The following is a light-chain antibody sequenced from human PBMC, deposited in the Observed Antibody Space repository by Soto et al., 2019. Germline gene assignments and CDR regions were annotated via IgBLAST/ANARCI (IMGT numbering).Light chain of an antibody. CDR1: QSVLSSSNNKNY. Sequence: DIVMTQSPDSLAVSLGERAAINCKSSQSVLSSSNNKNYLAWYQQKPRQPPKLLIYWASTRESGGPDRFSGSGSGTDFTLTISSLQAADVAVYYCQQYYATPTFGQGTKVEIK. CDR3: QQYYATPT. V-gene: IGKV4-1*01. CDR2: WAS. J-gene: IGKJ1*01.